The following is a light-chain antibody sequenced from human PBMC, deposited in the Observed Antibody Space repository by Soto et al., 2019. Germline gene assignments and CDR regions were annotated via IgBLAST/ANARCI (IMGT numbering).Light chain of an antibody. Sequence: QSVLTQPASVSGSPGQSITISCTRTSSDVGGYNYVSWYQHHPGKAPKLMIFDVSNRPSGVSNRFSGSKSGNTASLTISGLQPEGEADYYCSSYTTSNTRQIVFGTGTKVTVL. V-gene: IGLV2-14*03. CDR3: SSYTTSNTRQIV. CDR2: DVS. CDR1: SSDVGGYNY. J-gene: IGLJ1*01.